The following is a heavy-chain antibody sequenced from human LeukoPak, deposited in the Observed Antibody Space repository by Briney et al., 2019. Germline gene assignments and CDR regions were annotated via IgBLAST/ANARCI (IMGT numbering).Heavy chain of an antibody. J-gene: IGHJ3*02. CDR3: AKGGYHYDSSSAFDI. CDR1: GLTFSSYG. V-gene: IGHV3-30*18. D-gene: IGHD3-22*01. CDR2: ISHDGSNK. Sequence: GGSLRLSCAASGLTFSSYGMHWVRQAPGKGLEWVAVISHDGSNKLYADSVKGRFTTSRDNSKNTLYFQMNSLRAEDTAVYYCAKGGYHYDSSSAFDIWGRGTMVTVSS.